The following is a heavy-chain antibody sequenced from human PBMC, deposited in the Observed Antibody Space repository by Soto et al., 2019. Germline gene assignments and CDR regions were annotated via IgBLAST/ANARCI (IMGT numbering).Heavy chain of an antibody. V-gene: IGHV1-18*01. D-gene: IGHD3-10*01. CDR3: ASVVTMVRVVTPSRFDF. J-gene: IGHJ4*02. CDR2: ISAYNGNT. CDR1: GYTFTSYG. Sequence: QVQLVQSGAEVKKPGASVKVSCKASGYTFTSYGISWVRQAPGQGLEWMGWISAYNGNTNYEQKLQGRVTMTTDTSTITAYKELGSLRSDDTAVYSWASVVTMVRVVTPSRFDFWGQGTLVTVSS.